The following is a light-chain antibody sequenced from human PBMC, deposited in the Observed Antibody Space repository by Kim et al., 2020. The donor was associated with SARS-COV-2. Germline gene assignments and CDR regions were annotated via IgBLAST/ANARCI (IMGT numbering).Light chain of an antibody. J-gene: IGLJ2*01. CDR3: KAWDSSTVV. CDR1: KLGDKN. CDR2: EDS. Sequence: SYELTQPPSVSVSPGQTASITCSGDKLGDKNVCWYQQKPGQSPVLVIYEDSKRPSGIPERVSGSNSGNTATLTISGTQAMDEADYFCKAWDSSTVVFGGG. V-gene: IGLV3-1*01.